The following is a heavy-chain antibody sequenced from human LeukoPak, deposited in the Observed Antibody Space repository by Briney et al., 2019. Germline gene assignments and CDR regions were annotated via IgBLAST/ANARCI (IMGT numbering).Heavy chain of an antibody. CDR2: IYTSGSA. D-gene: IGHD6-19*01. CDR1: GASISSGSYD. V-gene: IGHV4-61*02. Sequence: SQTLSLXWTVAGASISSGSYDWGWNRQPAGKGPEWSGRIYTSGSANYTPSLKSRVTISVDTSKNQFSLKLSSVTAADTAVYYCARDRAYSSDYYYYYYMDVWGKGTTATVSS. J-gene: IGHJ6*03. CDR3: ARDRAYSSDYYYYYYMDV.